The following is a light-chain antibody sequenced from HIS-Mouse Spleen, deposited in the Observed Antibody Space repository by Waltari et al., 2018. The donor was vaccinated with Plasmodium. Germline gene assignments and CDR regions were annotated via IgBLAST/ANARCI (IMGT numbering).Light chain of an antibody. CDR1: QDISNY. Sequence: DIQMTQSPSSLSASVGDRFTITCQASQDISNYLHLYQQKPGKAPKLLIYDASNLETGVPSRFSGSGSGTDFTFTISSLQPEDIATYYCQQYDNLPLTFGGGTKVEIK. CDR3: QQYDNLPLT. V-gene: IGKV1-33*01. J-gene: IGKJ4*01. CDR2: DAS.